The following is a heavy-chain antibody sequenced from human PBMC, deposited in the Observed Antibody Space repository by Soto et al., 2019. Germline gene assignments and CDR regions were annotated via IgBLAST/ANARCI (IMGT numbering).Heavy chain of an antibody. J-gene: IGHJ6*03. CDR3: ARGSMVYEDYYYYYYMDV. CDR1: GYAFTSYY. Sequence: GASVKASCKASGYAFTSYYMHWVRQAPGQGLEWMGIINPSGGSTSYAQKFQGRVTMTRDASTSTVYMELSSLRSEDTAVYYCARGSMVYEDYYYYYYMDVWGKGTTVTVSS. D-gene: IGHD2-8*01. CDR2: INPSGGST. V-gene: IGHV1-46*03.